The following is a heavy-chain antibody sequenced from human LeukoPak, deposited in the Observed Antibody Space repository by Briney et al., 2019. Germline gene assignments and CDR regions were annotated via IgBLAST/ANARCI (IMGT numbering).Heavy chain of an antibody. CDR2: IYYSGST. V-gene: IGHV4-39*01. J-gene: IGHJ4*02. Sequence: SETLSLTCTVSGGSISSSSYYWGWIRQPPGKGLEWIGSIYYSGSTYYNPSLKSRVTISVDTSKNQFSLKLSSVTAADMAVYYCATRSYYYDSSGSFDYWGQGTLVTVSS. D-gene: IGHD3-22*01. CDR3: ATRSYYYDSSGSFDY. CDR1: GGSISSSSYY.